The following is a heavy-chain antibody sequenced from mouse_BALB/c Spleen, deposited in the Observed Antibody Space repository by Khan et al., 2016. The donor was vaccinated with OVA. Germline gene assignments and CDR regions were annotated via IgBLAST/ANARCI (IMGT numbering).Heavy chain of an antibody. D-gene: IGHD1-3*01. CDR2: MTYSGYT. V-gene: IGHV3-8*02. CDR3: ARSTYKDAVAN. J-gene: IGHJ3*01. CDR1: GDSITSGF. Sequence: EVQLVESGPSLVQPSQTLSITCSVPGDSITSGFWSWIRKFPGNKLEYMGYMTYSGYTYYNPSLKGRFSITRHTSNNQYYLQLNSVTTEDTATAYCARSTYKDAVANWGVGTLVTVSA.